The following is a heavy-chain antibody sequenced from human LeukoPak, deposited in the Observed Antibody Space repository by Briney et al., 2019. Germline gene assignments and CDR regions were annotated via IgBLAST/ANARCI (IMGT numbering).Heavy chain of an antibody. J-gene: IGHJ3*02. D-gene: IGHD3-10*01. V-gene: IGHV1-24*01. Sequence: ASVKVSCKVSGYTLTELSMHWVRQAPGKGLEWMGGFDPEDGETIYAQKFQGRVTITADTSTSTAYMQLSSLRSEDTAVYYCARARSGPYGSGSLDAFDIWGQGTMVTVSS. CDR3: ARARSGPYGSGSLDAFDI. CDR1: GYTLTELS. CDR2: FDPEDGET.